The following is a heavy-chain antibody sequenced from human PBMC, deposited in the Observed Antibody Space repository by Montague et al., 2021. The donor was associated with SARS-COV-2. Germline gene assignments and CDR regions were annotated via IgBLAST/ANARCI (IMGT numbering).Heavy chain of an antibody. V-gene: IGHV4-39*01. CDR2: ISYTGST. CDR3: ARLYIQKTLVGASRRRWFDP. Sequence: SETLSLTCSVAGDSMSGSNSYWVWIRQPPGKGRESIGSISYTGSTSYNASLKSRVTMSVDTSKNEFSLRLSSVTASDTVFYYCARLYIQKTLVGASRRRWFDPWGQGTLVTVSS. J-gene: IGHJ5*02. D-gene: IGHD1-26*01. CDR1: GDSMSGSNSY.